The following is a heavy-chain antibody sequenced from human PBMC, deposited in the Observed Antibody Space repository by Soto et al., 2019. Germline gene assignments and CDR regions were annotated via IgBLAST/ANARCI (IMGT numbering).Heavy chain of an antibody. J-gene: IGHJ5*02. CDR1: GYTFTSYY. CDR3: ARGPLLVPAAISCWFDP. D-gene: IGHD2-2*01. CDR2: IIPSGGST. V-gene: IGHV1-46*01. Sequence: GASVKVSCKASGYTFTSYYMHWVRQAPGQGLELMGIIIPSGGSTSYAQKFQGRVTMTRDTSTSTVYMELSSLRSEDTAVYYCARGPLLVPAAISCWFDPWGQGTLVTVSS.